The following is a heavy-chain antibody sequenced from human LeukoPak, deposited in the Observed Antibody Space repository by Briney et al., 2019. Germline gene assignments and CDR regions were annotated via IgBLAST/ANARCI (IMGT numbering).Heavy chain of an antibody. CDR3: AKNSGSSKGTFDY. CDR1: GYTFTGCY. D-gene: IGHD1-26*01. J-gene: IGHJ4*02. CDR2: INPNSGGT. V-gene: IGHV1-2*02. Sequence: ASVKVSCKASGYTFTGCYMHWVRQAPGQGLEWMGWINPNSGGTNYAQKFQGRVTMTRDTSISTAYMELSRLRSDDTAVYYCAKNSGSSKGTFDYWGQGTLVTVS.